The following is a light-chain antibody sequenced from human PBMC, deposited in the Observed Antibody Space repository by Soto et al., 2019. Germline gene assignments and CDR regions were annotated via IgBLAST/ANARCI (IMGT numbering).Light chain of an antibody. CDR1: SSDVGGYNY. V-gene: IGLV2-14*01. CDR2: DVS. J-gene: IGLJ2*01. CDR3: SSYTSSSTPV. Sequence: QSVLTQPASVSGSPGQSSTISCTGTSSDVGGYNYVSWYQQHPGKAPKLMIYDVSNRPSGVSNRFSGSKSGNTASLTISGLHAEYEADYYCSSYTSSSTPVFGGGTQLTVL.